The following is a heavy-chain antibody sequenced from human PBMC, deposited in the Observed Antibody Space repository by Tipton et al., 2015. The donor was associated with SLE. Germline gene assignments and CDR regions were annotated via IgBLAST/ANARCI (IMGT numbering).Heavy chain of an antibody. Sequence: SLRLSCEASGFTFSTVSMHWLRQAPGKGLEWVAVIWFAGNQQYYADFVGGRFTISRDNSKNTLYLQMNSLRAEDTAVYYCARERHIYMDVWGKGTTVTVSS. J-gene: IGHJ6*03. V-gene: IGHV3-33*01. CDR1: GFTFSTVS. D-gene: IGHD2-21*01. CDR2: IWFAGNQQ. CDR3: ARERHIYMDV.